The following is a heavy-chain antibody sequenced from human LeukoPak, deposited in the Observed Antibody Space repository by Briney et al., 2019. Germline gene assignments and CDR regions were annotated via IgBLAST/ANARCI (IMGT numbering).Heavy chain of an antibody. Sequence: SETPSLTCAVYGGSFSGYYWSWIRQPPGKGLEWIGEINHSGSTNYNPSLKSRVTISVGTYKNQSSLKLSSVTAADTAVYYCARGQRRTTVTYFDYWGQGTLVTVSS. CDR1: GGSFSGYY. J-gene: IGHJ4*02. D-gene: IGHD4-17*01. CDR2: INHSGST. V-gene: IGHV4-34*01. CDR3: ARGQRRTTVTYFDY.